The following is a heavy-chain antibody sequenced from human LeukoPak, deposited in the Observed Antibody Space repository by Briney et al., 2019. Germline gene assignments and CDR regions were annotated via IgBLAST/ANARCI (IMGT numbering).Heavy chain of an antibody. Sequence: ASVKVSCKASGYTFTGYYVHWVRQAPGQGLEWMGWINPNSGGTNYAQKFQGRVTMTRDTSISTAYMELSRLRSDDTAVYYCAREATGTTDSDAFDIWGQGTMVTVSS. CDR3: AREATGTTDSDAFDI. CDR1: GYTFTGYY. CDR2: INPNSGGT. D-gene: IGHD1-1*01. J-gene: IGHJ3*02. V-gene: IGHV1-2*02.